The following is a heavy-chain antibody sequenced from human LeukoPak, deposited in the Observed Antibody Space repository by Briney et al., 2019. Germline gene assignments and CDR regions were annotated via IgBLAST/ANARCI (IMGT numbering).Heavy chain of an antibody. CDR2: INQDGSEK. V-gene: IGHV3-7*01. CDR1: GFTFSGYP. D-gene: IGHD5-18*01. Sequence: GGSLRLSCAASGFTFSGYPMTWVRQAPGKGLEWVANINQDGSEKDYVDSVKGRFTISRDNARNSLYLQMNTLRAEDTAVYFCARLRYTYGKNFDYWGQGALVTVSS. J-gene: IGHJ4*02. CDR3: ARLRYTYGKNFDY.